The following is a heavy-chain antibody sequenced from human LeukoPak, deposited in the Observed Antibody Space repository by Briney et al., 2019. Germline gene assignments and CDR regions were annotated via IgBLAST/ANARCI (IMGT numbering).Heavy chain of an antibody. D-gene: IGHD6-13*01. Sequence: GASVKVSCKASGYTFTSYGISWVRQAPGQGLEWMGWISAYNGNTNYAQKLQGRVTMTTDTSTSTAYMVLRSLRSDDTAVYYCAKDAHGYSSSWPFDYWGQGTLVTVSS. CDR3: AKDAHGYSSSWPFDY. V-gene: IGHV1-18*01. CDR1: GYTFTSYG. J-gene: IGHJ4*02. CDR2: ISAYNGNT.